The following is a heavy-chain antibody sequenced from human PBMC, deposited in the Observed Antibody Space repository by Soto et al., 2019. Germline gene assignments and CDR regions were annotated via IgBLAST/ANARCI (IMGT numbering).Heavy chain of an antibody. V-gene: IGHV1-2*02. CDR3: AREGGYCSSTSCYRGAKYHGSGSYSYYFDY. CDR1: GYTFTGYY. CDR2: INPNSGGT. J-gene: IGHJ4*02. Sequence: ASVKVSCKASGYTFTGYYMHWVRQAPGQGLEWMGWINPNSGGTNYAQKFQGRVTMTRDTSISTAYMELSRLRSDDTAVYYCAREGGYCSSTSCYRGAKYHGSGSYSYYFDYWGQGTLVTVSS. D-gene: IGHD2-2*02.